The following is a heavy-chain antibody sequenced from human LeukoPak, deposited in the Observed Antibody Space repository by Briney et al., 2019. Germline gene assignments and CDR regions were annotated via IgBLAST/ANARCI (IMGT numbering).Heavy chain of an antibody. CDR3: ARDGVYDFWSGYLNYYYYGMDV. V-gene: IGHV3-23*01. CDR1: GFTFSSYA. J-gene: IGHJ6*02. Sequence: GGSLRLSCAASGFTFSSYAMSWVRQAPGKGLEWVSAISGSGGSTYYADSVKGRFTISRDNAKNTLYLQMNSLRAEDTAVYYCARDGVYDFWSGYLNYYYYGMDVWGQGTTVTVSS. CDR2: ISGSGGST. D-gene: IGHD3-3*01.